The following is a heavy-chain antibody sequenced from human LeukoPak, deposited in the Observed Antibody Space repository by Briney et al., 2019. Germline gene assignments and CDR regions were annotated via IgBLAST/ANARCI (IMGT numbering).Heavy chain of an antibody. V-gene: IGHV3-30*18. Sequence: GRSLRLSCAASGFTFSNYGMHWVRQAPGKGLGWVVVISYDGSNKYYADSVKGRFTISRDNSKNTLYLQMNSLRAEDTAVYYCANGYYYGSGSYYKEAFDIWGQGTMVTVSS. J-gene: IGHJ3*02. D-gene: IGHD3-10*01. CDR2: ISYDGSNK. CDR1: GFTFSNYG. CDR3: ANGYYYGSGSYYKEAFDI.